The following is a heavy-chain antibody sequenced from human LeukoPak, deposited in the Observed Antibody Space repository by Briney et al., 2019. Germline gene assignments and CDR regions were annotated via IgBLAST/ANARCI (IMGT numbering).Heavy chain of an antibody. J-gene: IGHJ2*01. CDR1: GFTLSSFA. D-gene: IGHD3-10*01. V-gene: IGHV3-30-3*01. CDR2: ISYDGSEK. CDR3: ARAPHYYGIGNWYFDL. Sequence: GGSLRRSCVASGFTLSSFAMHWVRQVPGKGLEWVAGISYDGSEKYHADSVKGRFTISRDNPKNTLYLQMNSLRPEDTTLYYCARAPHYYGIGNWYFDLWGRGTLVTVSS.